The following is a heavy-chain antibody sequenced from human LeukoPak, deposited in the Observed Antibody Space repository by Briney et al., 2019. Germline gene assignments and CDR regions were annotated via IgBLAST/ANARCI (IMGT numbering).Heavy chain of an antibody. J-gene: IGHJ4*02. CDR2: INPNSGGT. D-gene: IGHD6-13*01. CDR1: GYTFTSYD. Sequence: ASVKVSCKASGYTFTSYDINWVRQAPGQGLEWMGWINPNSGGTNYAQKFQGRVTMTRDTSISTAYMELSRLRSDDTAVYYCASLAAAGTAHDYWGQGTLVTVSS. CDR3: ASLAAAGTAHDY. V-gene: IGHV1-2*02.